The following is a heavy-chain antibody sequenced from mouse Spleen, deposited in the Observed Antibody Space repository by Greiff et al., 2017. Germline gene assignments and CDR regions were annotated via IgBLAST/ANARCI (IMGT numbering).Heavy chain of an antibody. D-gene: IGHD2-4*01. V-gene: IGHV5-17*01. CDR3: ARHDYGPFAY. CDR2: ISSGSSTI. J-gene: IGHJ3*01. CDR1: GFTFSDYG. Sequence: EVQGVESGGGLVKPGGSLKLSCAASGFTFSDYGMHWVRQAPEKGLEWVAYISSGSSTIYYADTVKGRFTISRDNAKNTLFLQMTSLRSEDTAMYYCARHDYGPFAYWGQGTLVTVSA.